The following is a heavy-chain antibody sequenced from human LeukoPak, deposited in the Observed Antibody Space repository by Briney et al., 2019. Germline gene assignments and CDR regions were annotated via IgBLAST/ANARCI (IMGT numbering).Heavy chain of an antibody. CDR1: GFTLSSYG. D-gene: IGHD3-3*01. CDR3: ARGGYDLWSGYRIDY. V-gene: IGHV3-33*01. J-gene: IGHJ4*02. Sequence: PGGSLRLSCAASGFTLSSYGMHWVRQAPGKGLEWVAVIWFDGTNKYYRDSVKGRFTISRDNSKNTLYLQMNSLRAEDTAVYYCARGGYDLWSGYRIDYWGQGTLVTVSS. CDR2: IWFDGTNK.